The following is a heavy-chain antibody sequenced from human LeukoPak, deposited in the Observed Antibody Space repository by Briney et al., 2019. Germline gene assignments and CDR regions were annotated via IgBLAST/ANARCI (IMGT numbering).Heavy chain of an antibody. J-gene: IGHJ4*02. CDR3: AGSWYGGYYFDY. V-gene: IGHV1-24*01. D-gene: IGHD6-13*01. CDR2: FDPEDGET. CDR1: GYTLTELS. Sequence: GASVKVSCKVSGYTLTELSMHWVRQAPGKGLEWVGGFDPEDGETIYAQKFQGRVTMTEDTSTDTAYMELSSLRSEDTAVYYCAGSWYGGYYFDYWGQGTLVTVSS.